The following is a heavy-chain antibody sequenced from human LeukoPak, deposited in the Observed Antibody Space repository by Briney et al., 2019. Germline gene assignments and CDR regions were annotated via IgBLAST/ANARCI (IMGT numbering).Heavy chain of an antibody. Sequence: GASVKVSCKASGYTFTGYYMHWVRQAPGQGLEWMGWINPNSGGTNYAQKFQGRVTMTRDTSISTAYMELSRLRSDDTAVYYCARGPRGYDSSGYYSAGAYFDYWGQGTLVTVSS. CDR2: INPNSGGT. J-gene: IGHJ4*02. D-gene: IGHD3-22*01. CDR3: ARGPRGYDSSGYYSAGAYFDY. V-gene: IGHV1-2*02. CDR1: GYTFTGYY.